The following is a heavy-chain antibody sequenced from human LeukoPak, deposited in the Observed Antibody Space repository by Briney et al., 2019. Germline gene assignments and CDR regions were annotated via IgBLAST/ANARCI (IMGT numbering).Heavy chain of an antibody. CDR2: INPNSGGT. J-gene: IGHJ5*02. CDR3: ARASYGGSQGEYNWFDP. Sequence: GASVKVSRKASGYTFTGYYMHWVRQAPGQGLEWMGWINPNSGGTNYAQKFQGRVTMTRDTSISTAYMELSRLRSDDTAVYYCARASYGGSQGEYNWFDPWGQGTLVTVSS. CDR1: GYTFTGYY. D-gene: IGHD4-23*01. V-gene: IGHV1-2*02.